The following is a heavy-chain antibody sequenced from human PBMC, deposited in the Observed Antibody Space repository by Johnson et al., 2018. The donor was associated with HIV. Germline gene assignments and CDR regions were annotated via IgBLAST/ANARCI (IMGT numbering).Heavy chain of an antibody. J-gene: IGHJ3*02. Sequence: VQLVESGGGVLRPGGSLRLSCAGSGFAFEDYAMSWVRQVPEKGLEWVSGINWNGDSTGYADSVKGRFTIYRDNAKNSLSLQMNSLRAEDTAVYYCARDYSSSGAFDIWGQGTMVTVSS. V-gene: IGHV3-20*04. D-gene: IGHD6-6*01. CDR1: GFAFEDYA. CDR2: INWNGDST. CDR3: ARDYSSSGAFDI.